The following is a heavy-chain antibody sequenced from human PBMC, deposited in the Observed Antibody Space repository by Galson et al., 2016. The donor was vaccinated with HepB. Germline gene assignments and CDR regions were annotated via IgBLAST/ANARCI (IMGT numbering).Heavy chain of an antibody. V-gene: IGHV4-39*01. J-gene: IGHJ6*02. Sequence: SETLSLTCIVSGGSITSSSHYWAWIRQPPGKGLEWIGGIYYNGRSYENPSLKSRVTMSVDPSKNQFSLRLSSVTAADTSVYYCARGGPMIVVDKVYFAMGVWGQGTTVTVSS. D-gene: IGHD3-22*01. CDR2: IYYNGRS. CDR3: ARGGPMIVVDKVYFAMGV. CDR1: GGSITSSSHY.